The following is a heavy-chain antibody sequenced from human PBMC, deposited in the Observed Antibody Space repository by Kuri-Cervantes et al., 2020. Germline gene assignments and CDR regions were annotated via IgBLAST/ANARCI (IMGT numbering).Heavy chain of an antibody. CDR3: ARGGRFYYGNWFDP. J-gene: IGHJ5*02. CDR2: IYYSGST. V-gene: IGHV4-39*07. Sequence: GSLRLSCTVSGGSISSSSYYWGWIRQPPGKGLEWIGSIYYSGSTYYNPSLKSRVTISVDTSKNQFSLKLSSVTAADTAVYYCARGGRFYYGNWFDPWGQGTLVTVSS. CDR1: GGSISSSSYY. D-gene: IGHD3-10*01.